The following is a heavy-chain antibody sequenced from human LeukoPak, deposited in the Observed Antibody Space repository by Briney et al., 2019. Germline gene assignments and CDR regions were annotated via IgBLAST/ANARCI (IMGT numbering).Heavy chain of an antibody. D-gene: IGHD3-10*01. CDR3: GRAGWIITSGIDY. CDR2: IYHIGST. V-gene: IGHV4-38-2*01. J-gene: IGHJ4*02. CDR1: GSSFGRGYY. Sequence: PSGPLSLPVGPPGSSFGRGYYGALVRPHPGDWLGWIGSIYHIGSTYYTPSLGGRVTISVCTSKNESSLNLKSLTATGPAVYFCGRAGWIITSGIDYWGQGALVTVSS.